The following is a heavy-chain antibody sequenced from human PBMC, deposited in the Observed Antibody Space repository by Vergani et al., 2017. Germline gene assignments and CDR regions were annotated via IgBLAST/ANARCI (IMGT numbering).Heavy chain of an antibody. CDR1: GFTFSSYG. J-gene: IGHJ4*02. Sequence: VQLVESGGGLVKPGGSLRLSCAASGFTFSSYGMHWVRQAPGKGLEWVAVISYDGSNKYYADSVKGRFTISRDNSKNTLYLQMNSLRAEDTAVYYCAKDILYDILTEEGGYWGQGTLVTVSS. CDR3: AKDILYDILTEEGGY. CDR2: ISYDGSNK. V-gene: IGHV3-30*18. D-gene: IGHD3-9*01.